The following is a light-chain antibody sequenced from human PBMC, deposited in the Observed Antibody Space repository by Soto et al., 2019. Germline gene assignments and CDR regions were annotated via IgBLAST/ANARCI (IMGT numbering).Light chain of an antibody. CDR3: QTWGTGIRV. CDR2: LNSDGSH. V-gene: IGLV4-69*01. J-gene: IGLJ2*01. Sequence: QLVLTQSPSASASLGASVKLTCTLSSGHSSYAIAWHQQQPEKGPRYLTKLNSDGSHSKGDGIPDRFSGSSSGAERYLTISSLQSEDEADYYCQTWGTGIRVFGGGTKLTV. CDR1: SGHSSYA.